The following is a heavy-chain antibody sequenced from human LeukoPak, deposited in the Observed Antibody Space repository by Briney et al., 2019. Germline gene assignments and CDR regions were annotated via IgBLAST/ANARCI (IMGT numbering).Heavy chain of an antibody. CDR3: ARALVVVAATREPYYYGMDV. Sequence: GASVKVSCKASGGTFSSYAISWVRQAPGQGLEWMGGIIRIFGTANYAQKFQGRVTITADESTSTAYMELSSLRSEDTAVYYCARALVVVAATREPYYYGMDVWGKGTTVTVSS. CDR1: GGTFSSYA. V-gene: IGHV1-69*13. D-gene: IGHD2-15*01. CDR2: IIRIFGTA. J-gene: IGHJ6*04.